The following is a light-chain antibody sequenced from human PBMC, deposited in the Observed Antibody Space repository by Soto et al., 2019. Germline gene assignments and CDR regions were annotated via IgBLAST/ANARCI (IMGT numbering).Light chain of an antibody. CDR1: QGIGND. V-gene: IGKV1-6*02. CDR3: LEDHNYPLT. CDR2: AAT. J-gene: IGKJ4*01. Sequence: AIQMAQSPSSLSASVGDRVTITCRASQGIGNDVGWYQQKPGKAPKLLLYAATTLQSGVPSRFSGTRACTDFTLTISGLQPEDFATYYCLEDHNYPLTFGGGTKVYIK.